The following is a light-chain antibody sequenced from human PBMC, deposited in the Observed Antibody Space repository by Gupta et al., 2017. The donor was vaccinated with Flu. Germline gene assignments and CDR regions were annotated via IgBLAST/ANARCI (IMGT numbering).Light chain of an antibody. CDR2: KGS. CDR1: ERRVYIDGNTY. Sequence: DLVSTQCPLSLNVTLGQSASISCTSSERRVYIDGNTYLNWFQQRPGHSPRRLINKGSNRDPRVPDRFNGSGSGTEFRLNISRGEAEDVVVYNCGHEVKWPWALGQGTKVEI. CDR3: GHEVKWPWA. J-gene: IGKJ1*01. V-gene: IGKV2-30*01.